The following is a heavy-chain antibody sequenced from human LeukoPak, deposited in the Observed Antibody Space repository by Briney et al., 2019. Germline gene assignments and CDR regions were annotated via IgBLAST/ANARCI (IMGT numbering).Heavy chain of an antibody. V-gene: IGHV3-43D*03. CDR3: AKDKSRYRSSTSCPLGMDV. Sequence: GGSLRLSCAASGFTFDDYAMHWVRQAPGKGLEWVSLISWDGGSTYYADSVKGRFTISRDNSKNSLYLQMNSLRAEDTALYYCAKDKSRYRSSTSCPLGMDVWGQGTTVTVSS. CDR1: GFTFDDYA. CDR2: ISWDGGST. D-gene: IGHD2-2*01. J-gene: IGHJ6*02.